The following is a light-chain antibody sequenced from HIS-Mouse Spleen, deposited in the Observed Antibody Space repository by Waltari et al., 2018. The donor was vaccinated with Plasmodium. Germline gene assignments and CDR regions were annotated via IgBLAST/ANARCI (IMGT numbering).Light chain of an antibody. CDR3: YSTDSSGNHRV. V-gene: IGLV3-10*01. Sequence: SYELTQPPSVSVSPGQTARITCSGDALPKKYAYWYQQKSGQAPVLGIYEDSKRPAGIPERFSGSSSGTMATSTISGAQVEDEADYYCYSTDSSGNHRVFGGGTKLTVL. CDR1: ALPKKY. J-gene: IGLJ3*02. CDR2: EDS.